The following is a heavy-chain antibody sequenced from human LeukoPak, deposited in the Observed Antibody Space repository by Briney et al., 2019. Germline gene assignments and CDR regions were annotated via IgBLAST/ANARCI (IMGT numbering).Heavy chain of an antibody. CDR3: AKIGYYYDSSGYYSRTYFDY. D-gene: IGHD3-22*01. J-gene: IGHJ4*02. Sequence: PGGSLRLSCVVSGFTFSSYGMHWVRQAPGKGLEWVAVISYDGSNKYYADSVKGRFTISRDNSKNTLYLQMNSLRAEDTAVYYCAKIGYYYDSSGYYSRTYFDYWGQGTLVIVSS. CDR2: ISYDGSNK. V-gene: IGHV3-30*18. CDR1: GFTFSSYG.